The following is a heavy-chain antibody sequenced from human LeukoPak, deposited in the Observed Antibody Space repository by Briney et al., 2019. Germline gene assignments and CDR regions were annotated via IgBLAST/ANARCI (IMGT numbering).Heavy chain of an antibody. CDR3: AKDLGIRRPSPVGPH. J-gene: IGHJ4*02. CDR2: ISRSGGST. D-gene: IGHD7-27*01. CDR1: GFTLGTYD. Sequence: GGSLRLSCAASGFTLGTYDMYWVRQAPGKGLECVSSISRSGGSTYYADSVKGRFTISRDNSKNTLYLQMNSLRAEDTAVYYCAKDLGIRRPSPVGPHWGQGTLVTVSS. V-gene: IGHV3-23*01.